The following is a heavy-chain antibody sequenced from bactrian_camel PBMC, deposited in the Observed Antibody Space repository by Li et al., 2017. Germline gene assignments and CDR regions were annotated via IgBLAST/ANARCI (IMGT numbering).Heavy chain of an antibody. CDR3: AADGNPGTWGTCEY. D-gene: IGHD5*01. V-gene: IGHV3S7*01. Sequence: LRLSCVASGFTFSSYAMSWVRQAPGKGLEWVCSIYTGGSITSYADSVKGRFTISRDNAKNTVYLQMNSLKPEDTAMYYCAADGNPGTWGTCEYWGQGTQVTVS. J-gene: IGHJ4*01. CDR2: IYTGGSIT. CDR1: GFTFSSYA.